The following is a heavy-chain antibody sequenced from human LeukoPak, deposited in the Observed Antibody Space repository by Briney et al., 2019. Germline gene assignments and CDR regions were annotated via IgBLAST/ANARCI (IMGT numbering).Heavy chain of an antibody. V-gene: IGHV4-59*01. CDR1: SGSISSYY. Sequence: SETPSLTCTVSSGSISSYYWSWIRQPPGKGLEWIGHIYYSGSTNYNPSLKSRVTISVDTSKNQFSLRLSSVTAADTAVYYCARGVEYSSSSGLGYWGQGTLVTVSS. J-gene: IGHJ4*02. D-gene: IGHD6-6*01. CDR2: IYYSGST. CDR3: ARGVEYSSSSGLGY.